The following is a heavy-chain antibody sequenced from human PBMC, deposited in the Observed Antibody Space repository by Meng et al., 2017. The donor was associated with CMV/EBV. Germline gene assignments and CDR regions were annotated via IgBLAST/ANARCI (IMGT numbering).Heavy chain of an antibody. Sequence: GESLISCAASGFTFSSYSMNWVRQAPGKGLEWVSSISSSSSYIYYADSVKGRFTISRDNAKNSLYLQMNSLRAEDTAVYYCARVGGGNTYYYYGMDVWGQGTTVTVSS. D-gene: IGHD4-23*01. CDR2: ISSSSSYI. J-gene: IGHJ6*02. V-gene: IGHV3-21*01. CDR3: ARVGGGNTYYYYGMDV. CDR1: GFTFSSYS.